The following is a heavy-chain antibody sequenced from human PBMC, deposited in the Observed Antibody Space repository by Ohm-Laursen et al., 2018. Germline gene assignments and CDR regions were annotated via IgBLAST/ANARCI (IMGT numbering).Heavy chain of an antibody. Sequence: GSLRLSCAASGFTFDDYTMHWVRQAPGKGLEWVSLISWDGGSTYYADSVKGRFTISRDNSKNSLYLQMNSLRTEDTALYYCAKDSRQRGSYQSIPDYWGQGTLVTVSS. D-gene: IGHD1-26*01. CDR3: AKDSRQRGSYQSIPDY. CDR1: GFTFDDYT. V-gene: IGHV3-43*01. CDR2: ISWDGGST. J-gene: IGHJ4*02.